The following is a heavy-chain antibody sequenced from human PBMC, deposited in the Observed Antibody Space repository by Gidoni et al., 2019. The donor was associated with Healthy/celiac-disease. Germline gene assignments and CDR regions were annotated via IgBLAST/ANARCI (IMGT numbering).Heavy chain of an antibody. CDR1: GYSFTSYW. CDR3: ARLNDYNNYALDY. CDR2: IDPSDSNT. D-gene: IGHD4-4*01. Sequence: EVQLVQSGAEVKKAGESLRISCKGSGYSFTSYWISWVRQMPEKGLEWMGRIDPSDSNTIYSPSFQGHVTISADKSISTAYLQWSSLKASDTAMYYCARLNDYNNYALDYWGQGTLVTVSS. J-gene: IGHJ4*02. V-gene: IGHV5-10-1*03.